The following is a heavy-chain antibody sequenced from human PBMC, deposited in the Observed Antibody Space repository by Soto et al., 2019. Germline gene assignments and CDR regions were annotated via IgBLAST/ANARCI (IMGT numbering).Heavy chain of an antibody. D-gene: IGHD4-17*01. CDR1: GFTFSSYS. V-gene: IGHV3-48*02. J-gene: IGHJ6*02. CDR3: ASVHDYGDEYYYYGMDV. Sequence: TGGSLRLSCAASGFTFSSYSMNWVRQAPGKGPEWVSYISSSSSTIYYADSVKGRFTISRDNAKNSLYLQMNSLRDEDTAVYYCASVHDYGDEYYYYGMDVWGQGTTVTVSS. CDR2: ISSSSSTI.